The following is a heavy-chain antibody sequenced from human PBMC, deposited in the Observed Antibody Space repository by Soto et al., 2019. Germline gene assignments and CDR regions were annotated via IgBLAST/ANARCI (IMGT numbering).Heavy chain of an antibody. Sequence: EVQLVESGGGLVQPGGSLRLSCAASGFTFSNYAMHWVRQTPGKGLEYVSAISSNEGSTYYANSVKGRFTISRDNSNNTLYLQMGSLRAEDMAVYYCARVGDSRSFDYWGQGTLVTVSS. V-gene: IGHV3-64*01. CDR1: GFTFSNYA. CDR3: ARVGDSRSFDY. CDR2: ISSNEGST. J-gene: IGHJ4*02.